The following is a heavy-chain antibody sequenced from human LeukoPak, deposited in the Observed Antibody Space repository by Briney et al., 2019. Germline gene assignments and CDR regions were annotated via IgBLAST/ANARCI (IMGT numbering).Heavy chain of an antibody. Sequence: GRSLRLSCAASGFTFDDYAMHWVRQAPGKGLEWVSGISWNSGSIGYADSVKGRFTISRDNAKNSLYLQMNSLRAEDMALYYCAKDANTAMADWGQGTLVTVSS. V-gene: IGHV3-9*03. J-gene: IGHJ4*02. CDR3: AKDANTAMAD. CDR2: ISWNSGSI. D-gene: IGHD5-18*01. CDR1: GFTFDDYA.